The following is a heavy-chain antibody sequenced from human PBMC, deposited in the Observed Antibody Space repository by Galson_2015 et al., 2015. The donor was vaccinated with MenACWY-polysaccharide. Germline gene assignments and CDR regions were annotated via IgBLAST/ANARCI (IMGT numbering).Heavy chain of an antibody. Sequence: SLRLSCAASGFTFSSYAMTWVRQAPGKGLEWVSSITDGAYSTYYADSVKGRFTISRDNSKNTLYLQVNSLRAEDTAVYYCAKNSTRSYTFDYYGGDWGQGTLVTVSS. V-gene: IGHV3-23*01. CDR3: AKNSTRSYTFDYYGGD. D-gene: IGHD2/OR15-2a*01. J-gene: IGHJ4*02. CDR2: ITDGAYST. CDR1: GFTFSSYA.